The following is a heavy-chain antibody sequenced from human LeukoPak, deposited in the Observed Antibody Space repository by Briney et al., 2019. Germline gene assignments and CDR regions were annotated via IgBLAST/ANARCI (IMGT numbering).Heavy chain of an antibody. D-gene: IGHD6-19*01. Sequence: SETLSLTCAVYGGSFSGYYWSWIRQPPGKGLERIGEINHSGSTNYNPSLKSRVTISVDTSKNQFSLKLSSVTAADTAVYYCARVAVAGPAGYWGQGTLVTVSS. V-gene: IGHV4-34*01. CDR3: ARVAVAGPAGY. J-gene: IGHJ4*02. CDR2: INHSGST. CDR1: GGSFSGYY.